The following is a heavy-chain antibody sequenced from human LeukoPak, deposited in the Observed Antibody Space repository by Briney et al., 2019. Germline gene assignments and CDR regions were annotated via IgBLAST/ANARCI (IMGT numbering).Heavy chain of an antibody. J-gene: IGHJ3*02. V-gene: IGHV3-64*01. D-gene: IGHD2-21*02. CDR1: GFTFSSYA. CDR2: ISSNGGST. CDR3: ARDRAYCGGDCYIWDHDAFDI. Sequence: GGSLRLSCAASGFTFSSYAMHWVRQAPGKGLEYVSAISSNGGSTYYANSVKGRFTISRDNSKNTLYLQMGSLRAEDMAVYYCARDRAYCGGDCYIWDHDAFDIWGQGTMVTVSS.